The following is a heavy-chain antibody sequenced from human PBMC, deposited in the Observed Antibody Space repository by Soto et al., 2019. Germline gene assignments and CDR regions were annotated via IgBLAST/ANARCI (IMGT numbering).Heavy chain of an antibody. V-gene: IGHV4-31*03. CDR1: GGSISSGGYY. CDR2: IYYSGST. Sequence: QVQLQESGPGLVKPSQTLSLTCTVSGGSISSGGYYWSWIRQHPGKGLEWIGYIYYSGSTYYNPFLKSRVIISVDTSKNHFSLKLSSVAAADTALYYCARGEGLSTVTTAFDIWGQGTMVTVSS. CDR3: ARGEGLSTVTTAFDI. J-gene: IGHJ3*02. D-gene: IGHD4-17*01.